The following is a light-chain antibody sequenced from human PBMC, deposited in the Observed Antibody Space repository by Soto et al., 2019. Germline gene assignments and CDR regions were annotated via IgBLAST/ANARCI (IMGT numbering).Light chain of an antibody. CDR3: CSLTNGATWV. CDR2: EAS. CDR1: KSDVGSHNF. Sequence: QAVVTQPASVSGSPGQSITISCTGTKSDVGSHNFVSWYQQYPGKAPKLLIYEASKRPSGLSNRFSGSKSGNTASLTISGLQAEDEADYYCCSLTNGATWVFGGGTKLTVL. V-gene: IGLV2-23*01. J-gene: IGLJ3*02.